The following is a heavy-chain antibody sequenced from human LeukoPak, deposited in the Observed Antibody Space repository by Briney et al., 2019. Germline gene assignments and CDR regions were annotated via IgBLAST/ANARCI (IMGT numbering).Heavy chain of an antibody. J-gene: IGHJ4*02. Sequence: SQTLSLTCAVSGGSLNSGSYSWSWIRQPPGKGLEWIGFTHHTGSSSHNPSLKSRVTISLEAYNNQFSLSLSSVTAADTAVYYCASLYYGDYISYFDYWGQGIMVSVSS. CDR1: GGSLNSGSYS. CDR2: THHTGSS. V-gene: IGHV4-30-2*01. D-gene: IGHD4-17*01. CDR3: ASLYYGDYISYFDY.